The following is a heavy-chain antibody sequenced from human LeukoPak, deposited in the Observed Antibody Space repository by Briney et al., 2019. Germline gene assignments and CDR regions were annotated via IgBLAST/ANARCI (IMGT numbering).Heavy chain of an antibody. V-gene: IGHV1-2*02. D-gene: IGHD3-10*01. J-gene: IGHJ4*02. Sequence: EASVKVSCKASGYTFTGYYMHWVRQAPGQGLEWMGWINPNSGGTNYAQKFQGRVTMTRDTSISTAYMELSRLRSDDTAVYYCARGFLGRRGVIIHFDYWGQGTLVTVSS. CDR3: ARGFLGRRGVIIHFDY. CDR1: GYTFTGYY. CDR2: INPNSGGT.